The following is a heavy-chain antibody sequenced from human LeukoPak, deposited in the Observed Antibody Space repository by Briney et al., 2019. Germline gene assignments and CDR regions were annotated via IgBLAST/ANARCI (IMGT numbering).Heavy chain of an antibody. CDR1: GFTFDDYV. J-gene: IGHJ4*02. V-gene: IGHV3-20*04. D-gene: IGHD3-9*01. CDR3: ARESNYDILTGYYIGGIFDY. CDR2: INWNGGRT. Sequence: GGSLRLSCAASGFTFDDYVMSWVRQAPGKGLEWVSGINWNGGRTGYADSVKGRFTISRDNAKNSLYLQMNSLRAEDTALYYCARESNYDILTGYYIGGIFDYWGQGTLVTVSS.